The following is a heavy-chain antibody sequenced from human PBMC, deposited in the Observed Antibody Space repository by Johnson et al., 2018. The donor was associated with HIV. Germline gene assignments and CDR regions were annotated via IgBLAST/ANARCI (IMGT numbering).Heavy chain of an antibody. CDR3: ARVTIFGVTKVDALDM. CDR1: GFTFSSYA. V-gene: IGHV3-33*08. CDR2: IWYDGSNK. D-gene: IGHD3-3*01. Sequence: QVQLVESGGGVVQPGRSLRLSCAASGFTFSSYAMHWVRQAPGKGLEWVAVIWYDGSNKYYADSVKGRFTISRDNAKNSLNLQMNSLRGEDTALYYCARVTIFGVTKVDALDMWGQG. J-gene: IGHJ3*02.